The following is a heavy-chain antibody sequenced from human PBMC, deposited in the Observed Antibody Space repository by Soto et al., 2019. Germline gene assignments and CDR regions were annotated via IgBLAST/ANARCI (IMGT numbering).Heavy chain of an antibody. V-gene: IGHV5-51*01. CDR2: IFPDDSDI. D-gene: IGHD3-10*01. CDR3: AKLPPRAQSLVRYYFDY. Sequence: GESLKISCKASGFTFTDYWIGWLRQMPGKGLEWMGIIFPDDSDIKNSTYFQGQVIISADRSITTAYLQMSSLKASDTAIYYCAKLPPRAQSLVRYYFDYWGQGTPVTVSS. J-gene: IGHJ4*02. CDR1: GFTFTDYW.